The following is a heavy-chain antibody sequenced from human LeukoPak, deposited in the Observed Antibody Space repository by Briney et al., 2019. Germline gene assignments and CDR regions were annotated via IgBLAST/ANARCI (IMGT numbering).Heavy chain of an antibody. D-gene: IGHD1-14*01. Sequence: PGRSLRLSCAASGFTFSSYAMHWVRQAPGKGLEWVAVISYDGSNKYYADSVKGRFTISRDNSKNTLYLQMNSLRAEDTAVYYSSSAEGRGQGTLVTVSS. CDR2: ISYDGSNK. CDR1: GFTFSSYA. V-gene: IGHV3-30-3*01. J-gene: IGHJ4*02. CDR3: SSAEG.